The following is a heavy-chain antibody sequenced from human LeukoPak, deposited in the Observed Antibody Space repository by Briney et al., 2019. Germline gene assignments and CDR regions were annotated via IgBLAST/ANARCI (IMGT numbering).Heavy chain of an antibody. CDR2: IWYDGSNK. V-gene: IGHV3-33*01. D-gene: IGHD2-15*01. J-gene: IGHJ4*02. CDR1: GFTFRSYG. CDR3: ATHHSTKGFDY. Sequence: GGSLRLSCAASGFTFRSYGMHWVRQAPGEGLDWVAIIWYDGSNKYYADSVKGRFIISKDNSKNTLYLQMNSLRAEDTAVYYCATHHSTKGFDYWGQGTLVTVSS.